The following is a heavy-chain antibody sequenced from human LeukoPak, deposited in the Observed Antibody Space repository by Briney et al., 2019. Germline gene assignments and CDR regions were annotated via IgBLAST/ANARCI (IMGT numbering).Heavy chain of an antibody. CDR1: GFTFSHYG. J-gene: IGHJ4*02. CDR2: ITAPGHP. D-gene: IGHD7-27*01. V-gene: IGHV3-23*01. CDR3: VQDRAWGAFGN. Sequence: PGGTLRLSCAASGFTFSHYGMNWVRQAPGKGLEWVSGITAPGHPYYADSVQGRFTIYRDDSKNTVSLQMNRLGAEDTAIYYCVQDRAWGAFGNWGQGTLVTVSS.